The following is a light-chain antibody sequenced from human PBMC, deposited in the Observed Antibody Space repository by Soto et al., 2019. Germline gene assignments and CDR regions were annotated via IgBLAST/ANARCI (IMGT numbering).Light chain of an antibody. CDR3: CSYAGSSYV. Sequence: QSVLTQPPSVSGAPGQRVTISCTGSSSNIGAGYDVHWYQQLPGTAPKLLIYNSNNRPSGVPDRFSGSKSGTSASLAITGLQAEDEADYYCCSYAGSSYVFGTGTKVPVL. J-gene: IGLJ1*01. CDR1: SSNIGAGYD. V-gene: IGLV1-40*01. CDR2: NSN.